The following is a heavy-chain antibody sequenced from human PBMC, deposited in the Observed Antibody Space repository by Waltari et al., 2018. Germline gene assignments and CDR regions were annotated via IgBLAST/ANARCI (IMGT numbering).Heavy chain of an antibody. V-gene: IGHV3-23*03. Sequence: EVQLVESGGGLVQPGGSLRLSCAASGFTCSSYAMSWVRQAPGKGLEWVSVIYSGGRTYYADSGKGRVTISRDNSKNTLYLQMNSLRAEDTAVYYCAKGFLEWVLFGHNAMDVWGQGTTVTVSS. D-gene: IGHD3-3*01. CDR1: GFTCSSYA. CDR2: IYSGGRT. CDR3: AKGFLEWVLFGHNAMDV. J-gene: IGHJ6*02.